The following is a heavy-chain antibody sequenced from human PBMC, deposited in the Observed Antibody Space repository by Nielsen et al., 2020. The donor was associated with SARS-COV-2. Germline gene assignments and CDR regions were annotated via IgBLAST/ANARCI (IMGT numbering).Heavy chain of an antibody. Sequence: GESLKISCAASGFTFSSYAMSWVRQAPGKGLEWVSAISGSGGSTYYADSVKGRFTISRDNSKNTLYLQMNSLRAEDTAVYYCAKVVDYYDSSGYLYYFDYWGQGTLVTVSS. CDR1: GFTFSSYA. CDR3: AKVVDYYDSSGYLYYFDY. CDR2: ISGSGGST. J-gene: IGHJ4*02. D-gene: IGHD3-22*01. V-gene: IGHV3-23*01.